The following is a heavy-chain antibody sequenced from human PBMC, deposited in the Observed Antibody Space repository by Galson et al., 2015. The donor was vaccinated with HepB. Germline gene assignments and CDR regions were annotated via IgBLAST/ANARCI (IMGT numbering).Heavy chain of an antibody. V-gene: IGHV3-30*02. Sequence: SLRLSCAASGFTFSRYGMNWVRQAPGKGLEWVAFITYDGSNKYYADSVKGRFTISRDNTKNTLYLQMNSLRAEDTAVYYCAKDGYDSSAWDYWGQGTLVTVSS. CDR2: ITYDGSNK. CDR1: GFTFSRYG. CDR3: AKDGYDSSAWDY. D-gene: IGHD3-22*01. J-gene: IGHJ4*02.